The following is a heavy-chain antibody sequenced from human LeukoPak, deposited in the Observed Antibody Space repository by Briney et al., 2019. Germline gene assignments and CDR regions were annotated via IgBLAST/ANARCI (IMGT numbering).Heavy chain of an antibody. J-gene: IGHJ4*02. CDR1: GYKFTNYW. CDR3: ARALRTGQGDYVPVL. V-gene: IGHV5-51*01. D-gene: IGHD4-17*01. CDR2: IYPGDSET. Sequence: GESLKISFKASGYKFTNYWIGWVRQMPGKGLEWMTIIYPGDSETRYSPSFQGQVTISADKSIGTMYLQWSSLKASDTAMYYCARALRTGQGDYVPVLWGQGTLLIVSS.